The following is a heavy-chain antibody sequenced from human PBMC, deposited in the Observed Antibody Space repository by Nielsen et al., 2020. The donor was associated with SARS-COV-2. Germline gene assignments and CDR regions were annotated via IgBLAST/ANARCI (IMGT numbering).Heavy chain of an antibody. CDR1: GFTVSSNY. CDR2: IYSGGST. V-gene: IGHV3-66*01. CDR3: AREPNSSGWYRVFDY. J-gene: IGHJ4*02. Sequence: GGSLRLSCAASGFTVSSNYMSWVRQAPGKGLEWVPVIYSGGSTYYADSVKGRFTISRDNSKNTLYLQMNSLRAEDTAVYYCAREPNSSGWYRVFDYWGQGTLVTVSS. D-gene: IGHD6-19*01.